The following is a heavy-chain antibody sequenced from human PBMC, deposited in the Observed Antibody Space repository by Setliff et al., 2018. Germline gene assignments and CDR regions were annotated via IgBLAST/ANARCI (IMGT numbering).Heavy chain of an antibody. CDR2: IMPIFGTT. J-gene: IGHJ4*02. CDR3: ARERGYYLDSTNYYYYFDY. CDR1: GGTFNSFA. Sequence: SVKVSCKASGGTFNSFAINWVRQAPGQGREWMGGIMPIFGTTNYAQKFQGRVTIITDESTSTAYMELSSLRSEDTAVYYCARERGYYLDSTNYYYYFDYWGQGTLVTVSS. V-gene: IGHV1-69*05. D-gene: IGHD3-22*01.